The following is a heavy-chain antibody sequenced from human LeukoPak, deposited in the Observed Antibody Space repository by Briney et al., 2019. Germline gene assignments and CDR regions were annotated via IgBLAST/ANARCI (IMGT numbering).Heavy chain of an antibody. CDR2: IIPIFGTA. J-gene: IGHJ6*03. CDR3: AREVVPAAMVYYYYYYMDV. Sequence: SVKVSCKASGGTFSSYAISWVRQAPGQGLEWMGRIIPIFGTANYAQKFQGRVTITTDESTSTAYMELSSLRSEDTAVYYCAREVVPAAMVYYYYYYMDVWGKGTTVTVSS. D-gene: IGHD2-2*01. V-gene: IGHV1-69*05. CDR1: GGTFSSYA.